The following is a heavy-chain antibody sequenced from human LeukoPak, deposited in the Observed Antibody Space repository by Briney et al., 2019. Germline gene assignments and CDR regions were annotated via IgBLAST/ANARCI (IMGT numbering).Heavy chain of an antibody. D-gene: IGHD2-2*01. CDR2: IKQDGSEK. CDR3: AKDGDGVSVMPFDY. J-gene: IGHJ4*02. Sequence: GGSLRLFCAASGFTFTNYWMRWVRQAPGKGLEWVANIKQDGSEKHYLDSVKGRFTISRDNAKSSLYLQMNTLRAEDTAIYYCAKDGDGVSVMPFDYWGQGTLVTVSS. V-gene: IGHV3-7*01. CDR1: GFTFTNYW.